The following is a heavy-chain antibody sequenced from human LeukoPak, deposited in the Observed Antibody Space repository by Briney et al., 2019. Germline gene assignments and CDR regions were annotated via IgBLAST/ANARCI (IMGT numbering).Heavy chain of an antibody. V-gene: IGHV4-59*12. D-gene: IGHD3-3*01. J-gene: IGHJ4*02. CDR2: IYYSGST. Sequence: PSETLSLTCTVSGGSISSYYWSWIRQPPGKGLEWIGYIYYSGSTYYNPSLKSRVTISVDRSKNQFSLKLSSVTAADTAVYYCARVALYYDFWSGETTRYYFDYWGQGTLVTVSS. CDR3: ARVALYYDFWSGETTRYYFDY. CDR1: GGSISSYY.